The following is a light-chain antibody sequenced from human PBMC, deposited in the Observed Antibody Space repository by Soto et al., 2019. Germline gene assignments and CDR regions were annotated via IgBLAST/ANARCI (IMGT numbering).Light chain of an antibody. CDR1: QSVSSSS. J-gene: IGKJ2*01. V-gene: IGKV3-20*01. Sequence: EIVLTQSPGTLSLSPGERATLSCRASQSVSSSSLAWYQHKPGQAPRLLIYGASSRATGIPDRFSGSGSGTDFSLTISRLQPEDFAVYYCLQFDNSPLYNFGQGTKLEIK. CDR2: GAS. CDR3: LQFDNSPLYN.